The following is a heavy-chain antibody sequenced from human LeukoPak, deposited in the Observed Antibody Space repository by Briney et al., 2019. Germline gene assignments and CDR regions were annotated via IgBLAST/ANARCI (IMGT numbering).Heavy chain of an antibody. D-gene: IGHD2-15*01. V-gene: IGHV3-33*01. CDR2: IWHDGRNK. Sequence: WQSLTLSCAASGFSFSSYSMHWVRQAPAKAMDLVAVIWHDGRNKYYAVPVKGRFTVSRDNSKSTLSLQMDSLRADDTAAYYCARDRGSDDPIDYWGQGTLVTVSS. J-gene: IGHJ4*02. CDR3: ARDRGSDDPIDY. CDR1: GFSFSSYS.